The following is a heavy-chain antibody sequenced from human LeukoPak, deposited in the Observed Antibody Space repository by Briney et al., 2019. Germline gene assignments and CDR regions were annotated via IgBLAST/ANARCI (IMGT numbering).Heavy chain of an antibody. V-gene: IGHV4-59*08. Sequence: SETLSLTCTVSGGSISSYYWSWIRQPPGKGLEWIGYIYDSGSTNYNPSLKSRVTISADTSNNQFSLKLSSVTAADTAVHYCVRHLKRKDYGDYGPCFDYWGQGTLVTVSS. J-gene: IGHJ4*02. D-gene: IGHD4-17*01. CDR3: VRHLKRKDYGDYGPCFDY. CDR1: GGSISSYY. CDR2: IYDSGST.